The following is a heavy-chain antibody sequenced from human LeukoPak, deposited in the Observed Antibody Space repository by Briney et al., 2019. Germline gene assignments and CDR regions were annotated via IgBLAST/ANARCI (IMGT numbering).Heavy chain of an antibody. CDR3: ARGGQQLVLDFDY. D-gene: IGHD6-13*01. Sequence: SETLSLTCAVYGGSFSGYYWSWIRQPPGKGLEWIGYIYYSGSTYYNPSLKSRVTISVDTSKNQFSLKLSSVTAADTAVYYCARGGQQLVLDFDYWGQGTLVTVSS. J-gene: IGHJ4*02. CDR2: IYYSGST. V-gene: IGHV4-30-4*08. CDR1: GGSFSGYY.